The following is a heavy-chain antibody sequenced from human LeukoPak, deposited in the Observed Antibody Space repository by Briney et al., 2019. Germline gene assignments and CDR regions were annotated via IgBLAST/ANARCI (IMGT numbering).Heavy chain of an antibody. J-gene: IGHJ4*02. D-gene: IGHD2-15*01. CDR2: VFHTGDT. CDR1: GDSINSFY. V-gene: IGHV4-59*08. CDR3: ARHPFATPFDH. Sequence: ASETLSLTCAVSGDSINSFYWSWIRQPPGKGLEWIGYVFHTGDTNSNPSLKSRVTVSLDTSTSQVSLRLTSVTAADTAVYYCARHPFATPFDHWGRGILATVSS.